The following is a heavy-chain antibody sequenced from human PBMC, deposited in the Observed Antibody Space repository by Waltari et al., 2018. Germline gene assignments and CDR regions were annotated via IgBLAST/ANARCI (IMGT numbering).Heavy chain of an antibody. CDR2: IYYSGST. Sequence: QLQLQESGPGLVKPSETLSLTCTVSGGSISSSSYYWGWIRPPPGKGLEWIGSIYYSGSTYYNPSLKSRVTISVDTSKNQFSLKLSSVTAADTAVYYCARQGGGGSHDAFDIWGQGTMVTVSS. CDR1: GGSISSSSYY. J-gene: IGHJ3*02. V-gene: IGHV4-39*01. D-gene: IGHD2-15*01. CDR3: ARQGGGGSHDAFDI.